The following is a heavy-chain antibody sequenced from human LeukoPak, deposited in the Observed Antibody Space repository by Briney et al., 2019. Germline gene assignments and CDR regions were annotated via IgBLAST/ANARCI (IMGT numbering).Heavy chain of an antibody. V-gene: IGHV3-30*04. J-gene: IGHJ6*03. Sequence: GGSLRLSCAASGFNLNSYSMHWVRQSPGKGLELLAVISYDGSQTYYADSVKGRFSISRDNSKNTLFLQMNSLRSEDTALYYCARDPEDYYYYMDVWGNGTPVTVSS. CDR2: ISYDGSQT. CDR1: GFNLNSYS. CDR3: ARDPEDYYYYMDV.